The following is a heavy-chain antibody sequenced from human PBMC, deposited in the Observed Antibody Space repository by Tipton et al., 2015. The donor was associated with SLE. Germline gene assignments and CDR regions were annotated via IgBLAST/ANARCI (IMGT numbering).Heavy chain of an antibody. Sequence: QVQLVQSGAEVKKPGASVRVSCKASGYTFSKYYMHWVRQAPGLGLEWMGIINPSGGGTTYAPKFQGRVTMTKDTSTGTFYLDMSSLRSEDTAVYYCARGRWADFDYWGQGTLVTVSS. D-gene: IGHD5-24*01. CDR3: ARGRWADFDY. CDR1: GYTFSKYY. J-gene: IGHJ4*02. CDR2: INPSGGGT. V-gene: IGHV1-46*01.